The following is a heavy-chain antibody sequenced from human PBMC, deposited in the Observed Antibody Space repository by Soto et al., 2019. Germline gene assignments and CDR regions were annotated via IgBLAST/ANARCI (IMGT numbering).Heavy chain of an antibody. J-gene: IGHJ5*02. CDR3: ARDRWACSSTSCYSGSPWLDP. Sequence: ASVKVSCKASGYTFTNYYIHWVRQAPGQGLEWMGKIHPSGGSTNSAQRFQGRVTMTRDTSTSTVYMELSSLRSEDTAIYYCARDRWACSSTSCYSGSPWLDPWGQGTLVTVYS. D-gene: IGHD2-2*02. CDR1: GYTFTNYY. V-gene: IGHV1-46*01. CDR2: IHPSGGST.